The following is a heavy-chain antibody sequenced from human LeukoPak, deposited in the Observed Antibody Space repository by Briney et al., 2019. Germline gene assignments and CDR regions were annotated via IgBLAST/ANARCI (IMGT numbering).Heavy chain of an antibody. Sequence: GGSLRLSCVASGFTFDNYWMTWVRQAPGRGLEWVANIKLDGSEKYYVDSVRDRFTISRDNAKNSLYLQMNSLRAEDTAVYYCARGVATGIDWFDPWGQGTLVTVSS. CDR3: ARGVATGIDWFDP. J-gene: IGHJ5*02. V-gene: IGHV3-7*01. CDR2: IKLDGSEK. D-gene: IGHD1-14*01. CDR1: GFTFDNYW.